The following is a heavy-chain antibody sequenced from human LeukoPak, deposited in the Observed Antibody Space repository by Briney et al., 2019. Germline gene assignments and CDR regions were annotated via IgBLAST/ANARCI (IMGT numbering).Heavy chain of an antibody. CDR3: AKQTL. CDR1: GFTFSSSA. Sequence: GGSLRLSCAASGFTFSSSATSWVREGLGKGRECVSAISGSGGSTYYADSVKGRFTISRDNSKNTLYLQMNSLRAEDTAVYYCAKQTLWGRGTLVTVSS. CDR2: ISGSGGST. V-gene: IGHV3-23*01. J-gene: IGHJ2*01.